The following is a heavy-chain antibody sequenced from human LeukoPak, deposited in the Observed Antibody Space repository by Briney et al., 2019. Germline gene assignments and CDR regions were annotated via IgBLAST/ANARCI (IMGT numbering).Heavy chain of an antibody. V-gene: IGHV3-23*01. CDR1: GFTFSSYA. J-gene: IGHJ6*02. D-gene: IGHD1-14*01. Sequence: GGSLRLSCAASGFTFSSYAMSWVRQAPGKGLEWVSAISGSGGSTYYADSVKGRFTISRDNSKNTLYLQVNSLRAEDTAVYYCAKAEPASPSIPPPYSYYYSMDVWGQGTTVTVSS. CDR3: AKAEPASPSIPPPYSYYYSMDV. CDR2: ISGSGGST.